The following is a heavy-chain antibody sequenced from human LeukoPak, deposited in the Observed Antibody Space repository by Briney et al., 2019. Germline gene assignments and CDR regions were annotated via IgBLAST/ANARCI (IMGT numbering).Heavy chain of an antibody. Sequence: ASVKVSCKASGYTFTGYYMHWVRQAPGQELEWMGWINPNSGGSNYAQKFQGRVTMTRDTSISTAYMELSRLRSDDTAVYYCASLWGHSSSWYTELFDYWGQGTLVTVSS. D-gene: IGHD6-13*01. J-gene: IGHJ4*02. CDR2: INPNSGGS. CDR1: GYTFTGYY. V-gene: IGHV1-2*02. CDR3: ASLWGHSSSWYTELFDY.